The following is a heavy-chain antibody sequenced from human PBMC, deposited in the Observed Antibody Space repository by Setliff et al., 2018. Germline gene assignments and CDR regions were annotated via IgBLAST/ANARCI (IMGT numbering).Heavy chain of an antibody. V-gene: IGHV4-4*08. CDR2: IYTSGST. Sequence: SETLSLTCTVSGASISSYYWSWIRQPPGEGLEWIGYIYTSGSTNYNPSLKSRVTISVDTSKNQFSLKLSSVTAADTAVYYCARVLTGEYYYYYYMDVWGKGTTVTVSS. J-gene: IGHJ6*03. CDR3: ARVLTGEYYYYYYMDV. CDR1: GASISSYY. D-gene: IGHD7-27*01.